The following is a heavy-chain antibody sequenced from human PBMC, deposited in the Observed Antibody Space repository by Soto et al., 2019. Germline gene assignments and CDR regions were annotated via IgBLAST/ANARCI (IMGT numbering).Heavy chain of an antibody. D-gene: IGHD6-13*01. CDR3: ARGGKAAAGSYNWFDP. J-gene: IGHJ5*02. CDR1: GFSISSGYY. V-gene: IGHV4-38-2*01. Sequence: SETLSLTCAVSGFSISSGYYWGWIRQPPGQGLEWIGSIYHSGSAYHNPSLKSRVTISVDTSKNQFSLKLTSVTAADTAVYYCARGGKAAAGSYNWFDPWGQGTLVP. CDR2: IYHSGSA.